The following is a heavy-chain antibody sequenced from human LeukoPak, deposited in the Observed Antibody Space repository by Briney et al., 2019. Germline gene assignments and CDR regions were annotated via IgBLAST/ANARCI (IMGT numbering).Heavy chain of an antibody. CDR2: ISSSSRSI. J-gene: IGHJ6*03. CDR1: GFTFSDHY. D-gene: IGHD3-10*01. V-gene: IGHV3-11*01. CDR3: AREDSGSYYNYYYFYMDV. Sequence: PGGSLRLSCAASGFTFSDHYMSWIRQAPGKGLEWVSYISSSSRSIYYADSVKGRFTISRDNAKDSLYLQMNSLRAADTAVYYCAREDSGSYYNYYYFYMDVWGKGTTVTISS.